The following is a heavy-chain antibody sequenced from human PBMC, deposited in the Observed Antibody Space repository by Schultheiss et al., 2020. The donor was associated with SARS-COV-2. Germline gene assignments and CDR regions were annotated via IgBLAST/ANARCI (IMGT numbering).Heavy chain of an antibody. CDR2: IKPKADGGTP. D-gene: IGHD3-10*01. J-gene: IGHJ5*02. V-gene: IGHV3-15*01. CDR3: TTYGSGSFQS. Sequence: GGSLRLSCAASGFTFTNTWMSWVRQAPGKGLEWVGRIKPKADGGTPDYAAPVKDRFTISRDDSKNTLYLQMNSLKTEDTAVYYCTTYGSGSFQSWGQGTLVTVSS. CDR1: GFTFTNTW.